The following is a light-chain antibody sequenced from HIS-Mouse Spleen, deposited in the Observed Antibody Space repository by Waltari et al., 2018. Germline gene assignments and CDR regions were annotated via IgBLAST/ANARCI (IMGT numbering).Light chain of an antibody. J-gene: IGLJ2*01. Sequence: QSALTQPASVSGSPGQSITISCTGTSSDVGCSNYVSLYQQHPGQAPKRMVYDVSNRPSGVSNRFSGSTSGNTASLTISGLQAEDEADYYCSSYTSSSFNVVFGGGTKLTVL. CDR1: SSDVGCSNY. CDR2: DVS. V-gene: IGLV2-14*03. CDR3: SSYTSSSFNVV.